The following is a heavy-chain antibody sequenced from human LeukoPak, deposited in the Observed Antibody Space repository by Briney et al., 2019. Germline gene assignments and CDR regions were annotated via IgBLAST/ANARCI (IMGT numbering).Heavy chain of an antibody. V-gene: IGHV3-23*01. CDR2: ITGTDGKT. Sequence: GGSLRLSCAASGFTFSSNAMSWVRQAPGKGPEWVSAITGTDGKTYYADSVKGRFTISRDTSKNTLYLQMNSLRAEDTAIYYCAKLDAIDAFDMWGQGTMVTVSS. CDR1: GFTFSSNA. J-gene: IGHJ3*02. CDR3: AKLDAIDAFDM.